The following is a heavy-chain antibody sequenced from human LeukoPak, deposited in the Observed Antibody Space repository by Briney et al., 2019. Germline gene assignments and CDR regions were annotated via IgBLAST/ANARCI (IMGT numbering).Heavy chain of an antibody. CDR2: ISGSGGST. V-gene: IGHV3-23*01. Sequence: PGRSLRLSCAASGFTFSSYAMSWVRQAPGKGLEWVSAISGSGGSTYYADSVKGRFTISRDNSKNTLYLQMNSLRAEDTAVYYCAKDRITMIVVVTGAFDIWGQGTMVTVSS. D-gene: IGHD3-22*01. CDR1: GFTFSSYA. J-gene: IGHJ3*02. CDR3: AKDRITMIVVVTGAFDI.